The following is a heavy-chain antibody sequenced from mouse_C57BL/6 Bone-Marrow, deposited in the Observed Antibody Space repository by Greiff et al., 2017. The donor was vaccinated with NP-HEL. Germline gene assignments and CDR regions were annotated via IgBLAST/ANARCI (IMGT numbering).Heavy chain of an antibody. J-gene: IGHJ2*01. V-gene: IGHV5-17*01. D-gene: IGHD1-1*01. CDR2: ISSGSSTI. CDR1: GFTFSDYG. CDR3: ATFLHYYGSSFDY. Sequence: EVQLVESGGGLVKPGGSLKLSCAASGFTFSDYGMHWVRQAPEKGLEWVAYISSGSSTIYYADTVKGRFTISRDNAKNTLFLQMTSLRSEDTAMYYCATFLHYYGSSFDYWGQGTTLTVSS.